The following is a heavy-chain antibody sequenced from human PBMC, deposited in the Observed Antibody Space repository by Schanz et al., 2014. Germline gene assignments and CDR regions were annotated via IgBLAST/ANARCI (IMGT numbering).Heavy chain of an antibody. J-gene: IGHJ4*02. CDR3: ARSAGRDFWSVYYTRFDY. Sequence: QIQLVQSGPEVKKPGATVKVSCKASGYIFINSGISWVRQAPGQGLEWMGWISVYNHNKEYDQKFQGRVTMTTDTSTSTAYMALTDLRSDDTAVYYCARSAGRDFWSVYYTRFDYWGQGTLVTVSS. CDR1: GYIFINSG. V-gene: IGHV1-18*01. D-gene: IGHD3-3*01. CDR2: ISVYNHNK.